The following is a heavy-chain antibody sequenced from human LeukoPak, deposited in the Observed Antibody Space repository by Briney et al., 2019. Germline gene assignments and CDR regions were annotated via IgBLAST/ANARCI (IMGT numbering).Heavy chain of an antibody. Sequence: SSETLSLTCTVSGGSISSYYWSWIRQPAGEGLEWIGRIYTSGSTNYNPPLKSRVTMSVDTSKNQFSLKLSSVTAADTAVYYCARDHYDLGYFDYWGQGTLVTVSS. D-gene: IGHD3-3*01. J-gene: IGHJ4*02. V-gene: IGHV4-4*07. CDR2: IYTSGST. CDR3: ARDHYDLGYFDY. CDR1: GGSISSYY.